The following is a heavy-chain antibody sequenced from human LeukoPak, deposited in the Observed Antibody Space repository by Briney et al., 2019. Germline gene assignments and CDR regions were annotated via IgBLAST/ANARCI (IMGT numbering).Heavy chain of an antibody. Sequence: KASETLSLTCTVSGGSISSHYWSWIRQPPGKGLEWIGYIYTSGSTNYNPSLKSRVTISVDTSKNQFSLKLSSVTAADTAVYYCARQNYDFWSGSANNWFDPWGQGTLVTVSS. CDR3: ARQNYDFWSGSANNWFDP. J-gene: IGHJ5*02. CDR1: GGSISSHY. V-gene: IGHV4-4*09. D-gene: IGHD3-3*01. CDR2: IYTSGST.